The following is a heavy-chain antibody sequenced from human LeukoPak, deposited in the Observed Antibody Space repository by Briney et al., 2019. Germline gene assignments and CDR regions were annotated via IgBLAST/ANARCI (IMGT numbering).Heavy chain of an antibody. V-gene: IGHV3-7*03. CDR1: GFTFNSYW. D-gene: IGHD6-13*01. CDR2: IKQDGSEK. Sequence: GGSLRLSCAASGFTFNSYWMNWVRQAPGKGLEWVANIKQDGSEKYYVDSVKGRFTISRDNAKNSLYLQMNSLRAEDTAVYYCARAGKQQLAFDYWGQGTLVTVSS. J-gene: IGHJ4*02. CDR3: ARAGKQQLAFDY.